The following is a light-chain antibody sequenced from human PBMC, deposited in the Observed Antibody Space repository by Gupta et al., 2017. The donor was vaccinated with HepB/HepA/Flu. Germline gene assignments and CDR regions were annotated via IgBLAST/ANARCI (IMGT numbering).Light chain of an antibody. CDR3: QQSDSTPFT. J-gene: IGKJ3*01. CDR2: AAS. CDR1: QSISSY. V-gene: IGKV1-39*01. Sequence: DIQMTHSPSSLSASVGDRVTITCRASQSISSYLTWYQQKPGKAPKLLIYAASSVKSGVPSRFSGSGSGTDFTLTISRRQPEDFANYYCQQSDSTPFTFGHGTKVDIK.